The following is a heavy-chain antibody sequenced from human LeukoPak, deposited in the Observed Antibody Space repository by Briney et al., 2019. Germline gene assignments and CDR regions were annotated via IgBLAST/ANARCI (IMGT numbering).Heavy chain of an antibody. D-gene: IGHD6-19*01. CDR1: GGTFSSYA. V-gene: IGHV1-69*13. CDR3: ATTGGEQWLACDY. Sequence: SVKVSCKASGGTFSSYAISWVRQAPGQGLEWMGGIIPIFGTANYAQKFQGRVTITADESTSTAYMELSSLRSEDTAVYYCATTGGEQWLACDYWGQGTLVTVSS. J-gene: IGHJ4*02. CDR2: IIPIFGTA.